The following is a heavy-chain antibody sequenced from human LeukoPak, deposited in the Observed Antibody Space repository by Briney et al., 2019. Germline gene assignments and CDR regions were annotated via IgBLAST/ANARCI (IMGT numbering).Heavy chain of an antibody. Sequence: PSETLSLTCTVSGGSISSGSYYWSWIRQPAGKGLEWIGRIYTSGSTNYNPSLKSRVTISVDTSKNQFSLKLSSVTAADTAVYYSRMHVYWSGDCCKVALYIWGQGTMVKVSS. D-gene: IGHD2-21*02. CDR2: IYTSGST. J-gene: IGHJ3*02. CDR1: GGSISSGSYY. V-gene: IGHV4-61*02. CDR3: RMHVYWSGDCCKVALYI.